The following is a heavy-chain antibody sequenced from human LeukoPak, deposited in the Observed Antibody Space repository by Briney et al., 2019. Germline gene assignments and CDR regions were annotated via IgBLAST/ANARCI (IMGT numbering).Heavy chain of an antibody. J-gene: IGHJ4*02. CDR1: GFTFISYA. V-gene: IGHV3-30*04. D-gene: IGHD2-15*01. CDR2: ISYDGSNK. CDR3: ARGRPSSEGYFDY. Sequence: PGGSLRLSCAASGFTFISYAMHWVRQAPGKGLEWVAVISYDGSNKYYADSVKGRFTISIDNSKNTLYLQMNSLRAEDTAVYYCARGRPSSEGYFDYRGQGTLVTVSS.